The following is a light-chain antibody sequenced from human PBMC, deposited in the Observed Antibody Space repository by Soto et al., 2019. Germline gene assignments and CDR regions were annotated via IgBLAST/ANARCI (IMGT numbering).Light chain of an antibody. J-gene: IGKJ1*01. CDR3: LQHKSYPRT. CDR2: SAN. V-gene: IGKV1-17*03. CDR1: QDISNF. Sequence: DRVTITCRASQDISNFLVWFQQRPGKVPKRLMYSANRLESGVPSRFSGSGSGTEFTLTISSLQPEDFATYYCLQHKSYPRTFGQGTKVDIK.